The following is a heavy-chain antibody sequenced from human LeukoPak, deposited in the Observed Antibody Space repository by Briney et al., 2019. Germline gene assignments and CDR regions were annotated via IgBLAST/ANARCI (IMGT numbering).Heavy chain of an antibody. CDR2: IYYSGST. CDR3: ATRRWYCSGGSCYPNWFDP. D-gene: IGHD2-15*01. CDR1: GGSISSYY. Sequence: PSETLSLTCTVSGGSISSYYWGWIRQPPGKGLEWIGSIYYSGSTYYNPSLKSRVTISADTSKNQFSLKLSSVTAADTAVYYCATRRWYCSGGSCYPNWFDPWGQGTLVTVSS. J-gene: IGHJ5*02. V-gene: IGHV4-39*01.